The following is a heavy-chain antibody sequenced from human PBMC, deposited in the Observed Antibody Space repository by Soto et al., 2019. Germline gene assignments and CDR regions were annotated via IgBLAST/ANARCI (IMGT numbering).Heavy chain of an antibody. V-gene: IGHV4-59*01. D-gene: IGHD2-8*01. Sequence: LSLTCAVSGGSISGSYWTWIRQPPGKGLEWIGYIYYSGSTNYNPSLKGRVTISGDTSKNQLSLKLTSVTAADTAVYYCAGPEPYLAHWGQGTLVTVSS. CDR2: IYYSGST. CDR1: GGSISGSY. J-gene: IGHJ4*02. CDR3: AGPEPYLAH.